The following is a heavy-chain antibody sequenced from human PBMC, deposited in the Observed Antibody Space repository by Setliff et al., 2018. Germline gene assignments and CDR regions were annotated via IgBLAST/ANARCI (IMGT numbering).Heavy chain of an antibody. CDR2: INPGGGST. Sequence: ASVKVSCKASGYTFTNHYMHWVRQAPGQGLEWMGMINPGGGSTTYAQKLQGRLTMTTDTSTSTAYMELRSLRSDDTAVYYCARSPPTVVVTAIQAIFDYWGQGTLVTVSS. CDR3: ARSPPTVVVTAIQAIFDY. D-gene: IGHD2-21*02. J-gene: IGHJ4*02. V-gene: IGHV1-46*01. CDR1: GYTFTNHY.